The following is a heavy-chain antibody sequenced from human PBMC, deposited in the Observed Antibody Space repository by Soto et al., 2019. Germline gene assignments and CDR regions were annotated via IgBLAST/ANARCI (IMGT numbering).Heavy chain of an antibody. Sequence: EVQLLESGGGLVQPGGSLRLSCAASGFTFSSYAMSWVRQAPGKGLEWVSAISGSGGSTYYADSVKGRFTISRDNSKNTLYLQMNSLRAEDTAVYYCAKDKVVVVAATGAFDICGQGTMVIVAS. CDR3: AKDKVVVVAATGAFDI. D-gene: IGHD2-15*01. J-gene: IGHJ3*02. V-gene: IGHV3-23*01. CDR1: GFTFSSYA. CDR2: ISGSGGST.